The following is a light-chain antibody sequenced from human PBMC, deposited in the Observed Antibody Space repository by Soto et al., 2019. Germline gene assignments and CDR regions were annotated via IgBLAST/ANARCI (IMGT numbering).Light chain of an antibody. CDR1: QGIGNY. CDR3: QKYNSAPPYT. Sequence: DIQMTQSPSSLSASVGDRITITCRASQGIGNYLAWYQQKQGKVPKLLIYASSTLPSGVPSRFSGSGSGTDFTLTISSLQPEDVATYYCQKYNSAPPYTFGQGTKLESK. V-gene: IGKV1-27*01. CDR2: ASS. J-gene: IGKJ2*01.